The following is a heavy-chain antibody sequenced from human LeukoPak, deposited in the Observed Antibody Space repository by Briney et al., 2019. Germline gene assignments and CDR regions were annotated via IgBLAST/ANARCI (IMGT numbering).Heavy chain of an antibody. CDR2: INPSGGST. CDR3: ARGDDILTGYTSMYYFDS. J-gene: IGHJ4*02. V-gene: IGHV1-46*01. D-gene: IGHD3-9*01. Sequence: ASVKVSCKASGYTFTSYYMHWVRQAPGQGLEWMGIINPSGGSTSYAQKFQGRVTMTRDMSTSTVYMELSSLRSEDTAVYYCARGDDILTGYTSMYYFDSWGQGTPVTVSS. CDR1: GYTFTSYY.